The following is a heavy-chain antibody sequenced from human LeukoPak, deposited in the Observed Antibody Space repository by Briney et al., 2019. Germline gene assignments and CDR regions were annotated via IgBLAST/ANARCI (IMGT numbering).Heavy chain of an antibody. CDR3: ASHLLGGDVDC. V-gene: IGHV1-2*02. CDR2: INPNSGGT. D-gene: IGHD3-16*01. Sequence: GASVKVSCKASGYTFTAYFLHWVRQAPGQGLEWMGWINPNSGGTNCAQKFQGRVTMTRDTSISTAYMELSRLASDDTAVYYCASHLLGGDVDCWGQGTLVTVSS. CDR1: GYTFTAYF. J-gene: IGHJ4*02.